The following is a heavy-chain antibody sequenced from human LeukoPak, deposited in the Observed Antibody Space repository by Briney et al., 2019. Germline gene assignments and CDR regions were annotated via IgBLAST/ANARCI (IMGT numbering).Heavy chain of an antibody. J-gene: IGHJ4*02. D-gene: IGHD6-6*01. CDR3: ARGREYSCSSGYDY. V-gene: IGHV1-69*13. CDR1: GGTFSSYA. CDR2: IIPIFGTA. Sequence: SVKVSCKASGGTFSSYAISWVRQAPGQGLEWMGGIIPIFGTANYAQKFQGRVTITADESTSTAYMELSSLRSEDTAVYYCARGREYSCSSGYDYWGQGTRVTVSS.